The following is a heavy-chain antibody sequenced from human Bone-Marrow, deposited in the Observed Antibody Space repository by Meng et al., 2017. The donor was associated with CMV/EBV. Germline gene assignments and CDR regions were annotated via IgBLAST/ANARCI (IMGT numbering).Heavy chain of an antibody. CDR2: IRVDGSNT. V-gene: IGHV3-30*02. CDR3: AKLPITMIVVYDAFDI. Sequence: GESLKISCAASGFTFSDYGFHWVRQAPGKGLEWVSYIRVDGSNTYYVDSVKGRFTISRDNSKNTLYLQMNNLGIEDTAVYYCAKLPITMIVVYDAFDIWGQGTMVAASS. J-gene: IGHJ3*02. CDR1: GFTFSDYG. D-gene: IGHD3-22*01.